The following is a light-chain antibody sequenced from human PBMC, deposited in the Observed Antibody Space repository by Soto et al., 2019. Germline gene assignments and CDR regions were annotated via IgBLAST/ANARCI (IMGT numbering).Light chain of an antibody. CDR1: QSVSSN. J-gene: IGKJ2*01. Sequence: EIVMTQSPATLSVSPGERATLSCRASQSVSSNLAWYQQKPGQAPRLLIYGASTRATCIPARFSGSGSGREFTLTISSLQSEDFGVYYCQQYNNWPSYTFGQGIKLEIK. V-gene: IGKV3-15*01. CDR2: GAS. CDR3: QQYNNWPSYT.